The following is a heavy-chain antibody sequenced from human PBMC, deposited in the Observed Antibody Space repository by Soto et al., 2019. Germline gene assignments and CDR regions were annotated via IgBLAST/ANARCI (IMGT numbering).Heavy chain of an antibody. D-gene: IGHD1-20*01. CDR1: GFTFSSYA. V-gene: IGHV3-23*01. J-gene: IGHJ3*02. CDR2: ISGSGGST. Sequence: GGSLRLSCAASGFTFSSYAMSWVRQAPGKGLEWVSAISGSGGSTYYADSVKGRFTISRDNSKNTLYLQMNSLRAEDTAVYYCAKEVGYITGTEDAFDIWGQGTMVTVSS. CDR3: AKEVGYITGTEDAFDI.